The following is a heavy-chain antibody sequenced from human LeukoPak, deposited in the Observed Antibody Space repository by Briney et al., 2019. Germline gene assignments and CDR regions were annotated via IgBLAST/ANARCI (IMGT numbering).Heavy chain of an antibody. D-gene: IGHD6-13*01. CDR1: GFTFSDYY. V-gene: IGHV3-11*06. Sequence: PGGSLRLSCAASGFTFSDYYMTWIRQAPGKGLEWVSYISSSSSDTTYADSVKGRFTITRDNAKNSLYLQMNSLRAEDTAVYHCARVGVITAAGTFDYWGQGTLVTVSS. J-gene: IGHJ4*02. CDR3: ARVGVITAAGTFDY. CDR2: ISSSSSDT.